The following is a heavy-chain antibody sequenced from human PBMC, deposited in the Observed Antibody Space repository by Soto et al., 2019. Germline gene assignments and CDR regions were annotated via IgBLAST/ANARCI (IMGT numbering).Heavy chain of an antibody. Sequence: GGSLRLSCAASGLTVTSNYMTWVRQAPGKGLEWVSVIGGRGNSAYYADSVQGRFTISRDNSKNTLSLQMSSLTADDTAIYYCVREGRGSFDFWGRGTMVTVSS. CDR1: GLTVTSNY. D-gene: IGHD5-12*01. J-gene: IGHJ3*01. V-gene: IGHV3-53*01. CDR3: VREGRGSFDF. CDR2: IGGRGNSA.